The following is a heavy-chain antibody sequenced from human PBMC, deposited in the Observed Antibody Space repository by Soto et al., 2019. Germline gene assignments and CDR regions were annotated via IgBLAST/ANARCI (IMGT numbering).Heavy chain of an antibody. D-gene: IGHD6-25*01. J-gene: IGHJ4*02. CDR1: GFRFNDYY. CDR3: ATSSGALAASFPYYFDY. V-gene: IGHV3-11*01. CDR2: ISSGSSTI. Sequence: QVQLVESGGGLVKPGGSLRLSCAAAGFRFNDYYMTWFRQVPGKGLEWVSYISSGSSTIYYAHSVKGRFTISRYNAKNSLYLQMNSLRAEDTAVYYCATSSGALAASFPYYFDYWGQGTLVTVSS.